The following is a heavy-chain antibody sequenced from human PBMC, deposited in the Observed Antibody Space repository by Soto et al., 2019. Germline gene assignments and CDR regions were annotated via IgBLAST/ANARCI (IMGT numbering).Heavy chain of an antibody. V-gene: IGHV1-69*01. CDR1: GGTFSSYA. Sequence: QVQLVQSGAEVKKSGSSVKVSCKASGGTFSSYAISWVRQAPGQGLEWMGGIIPIFGTANYAQKFQGRVTITADESTSTAYMELSSLRSEDTAVYYCARPVINSSGWYFDYWGQGTLVTVSS. J-gene: IGHJ4*02. CDR3: ARPVINSSGWYFDY. D-gene: IGHD6-19*01. CDR2: IIPIFGTA.